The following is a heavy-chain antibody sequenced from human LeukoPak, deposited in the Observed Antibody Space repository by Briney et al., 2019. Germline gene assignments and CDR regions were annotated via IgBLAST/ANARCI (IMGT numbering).Heavy chain of an antibody. CDR3: ARDIIAAAGIVDY. V-gene: IGHV3-21*01. CDR2: ISSGSTYI. D-gene: IGHD6-13*01. J-gene: IGHJ4*02. CDR1: GFTFSNYI. Sequence: VGCLRLSCAASGFTFSNYIINWVRQAPGKGLEWVSSISSGSTYIYYADSVKGRFTISRDNAKNSLYLQMNSLRAEDTAVYYCARDIIAAAGIVDYWGQGTLVTVSS.